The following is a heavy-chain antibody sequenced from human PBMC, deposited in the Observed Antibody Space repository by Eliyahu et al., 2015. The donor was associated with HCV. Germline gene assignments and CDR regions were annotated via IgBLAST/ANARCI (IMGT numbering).Heavy chain of an antibody. D-gene: IGHD6-6*01. V-gene: IGHV3-23*01. CDR1: EFXFSIYX. Sequence: EVQLSESGGDLVQPGGSLRLSCAVXEFXFSIYXMXWVRQXPGKGLEWVSGISGGGDKTYYADSVKGRFTISRDNSKNTLYLLMNRLRAEDTAIYFCAREITPEYNSPPGWFDPWGQGTVVTVSS. J-gene: IGHJ5*02. CDR3: AREITPEYNSPPGWFDP. CDR2: ISGGGDKT.